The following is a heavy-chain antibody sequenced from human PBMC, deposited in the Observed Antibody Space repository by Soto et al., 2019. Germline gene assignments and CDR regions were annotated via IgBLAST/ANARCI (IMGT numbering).Heavy chain of an antibody. J-gene: IGHJ5*02. CDR3: AKDRDSSGSYNWFDP. Sequence: PGGSLRLSCAASGFTFSSYGMHWVRQAPGKGLEWVAVISYDGSNKYYADSVKGRFTISRDNSKNTLYLQMNSLRAEDTAVYYCAKDRDSSGSYNWFDPWGQGT. CDR1: GFTFSSYG. D-gene: IGHD6-19*01. V-gene: IGHV3-30*18. CDR2: ISYDGSNK.